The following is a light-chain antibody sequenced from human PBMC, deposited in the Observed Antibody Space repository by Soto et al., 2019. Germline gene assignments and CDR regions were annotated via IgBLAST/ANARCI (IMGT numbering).Light chain of an antibody. CDR1: QRIGTY. V-gene: IGKV1-39*01. CDR3: QQRSNWPPRLT. CDR2: AAT. Sequence: DIQMTQSPSSLSASVGDRVTITCRASQRIGTYLNWYLQKPGKAPQLLIFAATSLQSGVSPRFSGSGSGTDFALTISSLQPEDLAVYYCQQRSNWPPRLTFGGGTKVEIK. J-gene: IGKJ4*01.